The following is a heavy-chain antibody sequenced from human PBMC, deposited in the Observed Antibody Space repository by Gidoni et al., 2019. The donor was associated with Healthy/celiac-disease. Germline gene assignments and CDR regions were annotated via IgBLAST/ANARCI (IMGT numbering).Heavy chain of an antibody. D-gene: IGHD2-21*02. CDR2: IYHSGST. CDR1: DGPIRSSNW. J-gene: IGHJ6*02. Sequence: QVQLQESGPGLVKPSGTLSRTCTVSDGPIRSSNWWSWGRQPPGKGLEWIGEIYHSGSTNYNPSLKSRVTISVDKSKNQFSLKLSSVTAADTAVYYCARDIPCGGDCYMPLDVWGQGTTVTVSS. CDR3: ARDIPCGGDCYMPLDV. V-gene: IGHV4-4*02.